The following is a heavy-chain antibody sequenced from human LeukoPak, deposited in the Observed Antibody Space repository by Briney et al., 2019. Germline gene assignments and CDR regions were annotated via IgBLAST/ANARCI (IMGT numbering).Heavy chain of an antibody. D-gene: IGHD4-17*01. J-gene: IGHJ6*02. CDR2: ISSSSSYI. V-gene: IGHV3-21*01. Sequence: GGSLRLSCAASGFTFSSYSMNWVRQAPGKGLEWVSSISSSSSYIYYADSVKGRFTISRDNAKNSLYLQMNSLRAEDTAVYYCARSFGDYLGLYYYYGMDVWGQGTTVTVSS. CDR1: GFTFSSYS. CDR3: ARSFGDYLGLYYYYGMDV.